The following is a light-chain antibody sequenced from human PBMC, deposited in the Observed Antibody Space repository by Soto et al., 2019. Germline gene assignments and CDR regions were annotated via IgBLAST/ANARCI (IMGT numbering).Light chain of an antibody. V-gene: IGLV2-23*01. CDR3: CSYAATSTWV. J-gene: IGLJ3*02. CDR1: SSDVGSYNL. CDR2: EDN. Sequence: QSALTQPASMSGSHGKSITISCTGTSSDVGSYNLVSWYQQHPGTAPKLMIYEDNKRPSGVSNRFSGSKSGNTASLTISGLQTEDEADYYCCSYAATSTWVFGGGTKLTVL.